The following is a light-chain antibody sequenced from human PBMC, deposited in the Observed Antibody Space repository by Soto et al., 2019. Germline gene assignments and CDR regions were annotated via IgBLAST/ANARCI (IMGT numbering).Light chain of an antibody. CDR1: HRVSSTY. V-gene: IGKV3-20*01. CDR2: GAS. CDR3: QLYKFWLLT. J-gene: IGKJ4*01. Sequence: NVLTQSPRPISMNPGERATLPCRASHRVSSTYLAWFQQKPGQAPRPLIYGASTRPTGIPARFSGSGSGTEFTLTVISLQSEDSAGYYCQLYKFWLLTFGEGTKVDIK.